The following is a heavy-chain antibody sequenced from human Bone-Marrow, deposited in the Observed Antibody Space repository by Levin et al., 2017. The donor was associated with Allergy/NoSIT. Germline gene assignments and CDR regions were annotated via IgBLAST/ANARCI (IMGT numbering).Heavy chain of an antibody. CDR1: GFPFSSYA. CDR2: ISGSGGTK. Sequence: GGSLRLSCAASGFPFSSYAMSWVRQAPGKGLEWVSSISGSGGTKYYADSVKGRFSISRDNSKNTLYLEMNSLRVEDTAVFYCAKDPVWGEYTFYPVFECWGQGTLVTVSS. D-gene: IGHD3-16*01. CDR3: AKDPVWGEYTFYPVFEC. J-gene: IGHJ4*02. V-gene: IGHV3-23*01.